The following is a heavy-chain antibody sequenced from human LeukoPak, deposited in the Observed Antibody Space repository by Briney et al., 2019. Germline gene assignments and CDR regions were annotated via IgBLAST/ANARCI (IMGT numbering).Heavy chain of an antibody. J-gene: IGHJ6*03. D-gene: IGHD2-21*01. CDR2: ISGSGGRT. CDR3: ATHSHPYYYYYMDV. Sequence: GGSLRLSCAASGFTFSSYAMSWVRQAPGKGLEWVSGISGSGGRTHYADSVKGRFTISRDNSKNTLYLQMNSLRAEDTAVYYCATHSHPYYYYYMDVWGKGTTVTVSS. CDR1: GFTFSSYA. V-gene: IGHV3-23*01.